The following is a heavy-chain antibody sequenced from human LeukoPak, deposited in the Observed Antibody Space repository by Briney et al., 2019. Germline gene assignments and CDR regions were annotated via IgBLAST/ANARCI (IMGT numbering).Heavy chain of an antibody. CDR3: ARAPWRNGFTFQH. J-gene: IGHJ1*01. Sequence: GGSLRLSCAASGFIFSSFSVNWVRQAPGKGLEWVSSISTSGGLSSIYYADSVKGRFTISRDNAKNSLYLQMNSLGAEDTAVYYCARAPWRNGFTFQHWGQGTLVTVSS. CDR2: ISTSGGLSSI. V-gene: IGHV3-21*01. CDR1: GFIFSSFS. D-gene: IGHD5-24*01.